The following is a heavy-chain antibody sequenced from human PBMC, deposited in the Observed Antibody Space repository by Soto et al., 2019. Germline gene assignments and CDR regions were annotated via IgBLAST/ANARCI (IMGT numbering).Heavy chain of an antibody. Sequence: SLSITRAASPGSINSSNWGSRVSQPPGKGLERIGEIYHSGSTNYNPSLKSRVTISVDKSKNQFSLKLSSVKAADTAVYYCARLAYYDFWSGYYWFGYWGQGTLVTLSS. CDR3: ARLAYYDFWSGYYWFGY. CDR1: PGSINSSNW. D-gene: IGHD3-3*01. CDR2: IYHSGST. J-gene: IGHJ4*02. V-gene: IGHV4-4*02.